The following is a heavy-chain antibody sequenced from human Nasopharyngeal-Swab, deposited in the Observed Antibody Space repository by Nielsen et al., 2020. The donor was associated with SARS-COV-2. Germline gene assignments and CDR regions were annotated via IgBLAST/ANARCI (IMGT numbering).Heavy chain of an antibody. CDR3: GRQLRLGELSLYNEFDY. D-gene: IGHD3-16*02. Sequence: GESLKISCAASGFTFSTYWMSWVRQAPGKGLEWVANIKQDGSEKYYVDSVKGRFTISRDNAKNSLYLQMNRLRAEDTAVYYCGRQLRLGELSLYNEFDYWGQGTLVTVSS. J-gene: IGHJ4*02. V-gene: IGHV3-7*01. CDR1: GFTFSTYW. CDR2: IKQDGSEK.